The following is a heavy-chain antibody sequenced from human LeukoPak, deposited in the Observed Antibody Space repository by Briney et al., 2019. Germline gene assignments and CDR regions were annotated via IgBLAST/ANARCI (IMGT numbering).Heavy chain of an antibody. V-gene: IGHV3-23*01. J-gene: IGHJ4*02. D-gene: IGHD2-15*01. CDR1: GFTFSSYA. Sequence: GGSLRLSCAASGFTFSSYAMSWVRQAPGKGLEWVSAISGSGGSTYYADSVKGRFTISRDNSKNTLYLQMNSLRAEDTAVYYCAKETIVVVVAATRLFDYWGQGTLVTVSS. CDR3: AKETIVVVVAATRLFDY. CDR2: ISGSGGST.